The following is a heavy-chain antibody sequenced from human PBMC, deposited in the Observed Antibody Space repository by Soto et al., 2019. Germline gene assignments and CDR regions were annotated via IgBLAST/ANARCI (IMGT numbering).Heavy chain of an antibody. Sequence: GGSLRLSCAASGFTFDDYAMHWVRQAPGKGLEWVSGISWNSGSIGYADSVKGRFTISRDNAKNSLYLQMNSLRAEDTALYYCAKGYSSGWKGGAFDIWGQGTMVTVSS. CDR3: AKGYSSGWKGGAFDI. D-gene: IGHD6-19*01. CDR2: ISWNSGSI. CDR1: GFTFDDYA. J-gene: IGHJ3*02. V-gene: IGHV3-9*01.